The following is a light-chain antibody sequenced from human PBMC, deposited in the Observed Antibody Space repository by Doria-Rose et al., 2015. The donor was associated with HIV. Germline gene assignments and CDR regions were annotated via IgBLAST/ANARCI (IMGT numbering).Light chain of an antibody. CDR2: AAS. Sequence: DIQMTQSPSSLSASVGDRVTITCRASQDITNDLGWYQQKPGKAPKRLIYAASTLQSGVPSRFSGSGSGTEFTLTINTLQPEDFATYYCLQHNTYPRTLGQGTKVEIK. CDR3: LQHNTYPRT. V-gene: IGKV1-17*01. CDR1: QDITND. J-gene: IGKJ1*01.